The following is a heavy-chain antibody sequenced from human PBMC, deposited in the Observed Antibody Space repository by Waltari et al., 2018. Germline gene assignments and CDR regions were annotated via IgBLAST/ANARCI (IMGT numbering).Heavy chain of an antibody. CDR2: ISAYTGNT. CDR1: GYTFTSYG. V-gene: IGHV1-18*01. J-gene: IGHJ2*01. D-gene: IGHD6-13*01. Sequence: SGAEVKKPGASVKVSCKASGYTFTSYGISWVRQAPGQGLEWMGWISAYTGNTNYAQKLKGRVTMTTDTSTSTAYMELRSLRSDDTAVYYCARGEYSSSYYWYFDLWGRGTLVTVSS. CDR3: ARGEYSSSYYWYFDL.